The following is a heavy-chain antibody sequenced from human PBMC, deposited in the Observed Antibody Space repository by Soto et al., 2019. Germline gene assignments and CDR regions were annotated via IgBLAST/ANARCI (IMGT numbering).Heavy chain of an antibody. J-gene: IGHJ5*02. CDR3: ARVRGNQLLGWFDP. CDR2: ISYSGST. V-gene: IGHV4-59*01. CDR1: GASISSYY. D-gene: IGHD2-2*01. Sequence: PSETLSLTCTVSGASISSYYWNWIRQPPGKGLEWIGYISYSGSTNYSPSLKSRVTISVDTSKNQFSLKLSSVTAADTAVYYCARVRGNQLLGWFDPWGQGTLVTVSS.